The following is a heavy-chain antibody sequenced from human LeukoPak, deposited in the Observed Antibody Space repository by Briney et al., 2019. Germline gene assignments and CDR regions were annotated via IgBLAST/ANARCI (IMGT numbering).Heavy chain of an antibody. D-gene: IGHD1-26*01. CDR2: ISSSSSYI. V-gene: IGHV3-21*01. CDR3: ARLGRALDY. CDR1: GFTFNNYT. Sequence: GGSLRLSCAASGFTFNNYTMNWVRQAPGKGLEWVSSISSSSSYIYYADSVKGRFTISRDNAKNSLYLQMNSLRAEDTAVYYCARLGRALDYWGQGTLVTVSS. J-gene: IGHJ4*02.